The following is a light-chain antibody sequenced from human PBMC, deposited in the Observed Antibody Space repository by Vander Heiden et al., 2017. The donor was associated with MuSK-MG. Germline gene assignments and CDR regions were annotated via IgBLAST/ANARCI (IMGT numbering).Light chain of an antibody. CDR2: LGS. J-gene: IGKJ1*01. V-gene: IGKV2-28*01. Sequence: DIVMTQSPLSLPVTPGEPASISCRSSQSLLHSNGYNYLDWYLQKPGQSPQLLIYLGSNRASGVPDRFSGSGSGTDFTLKISRVEAEDVGVYYCRQGLQTWRFGQGTKVEIK. CDR3: RQGLQTWR. CDR1: QSLLHSNGYNY.